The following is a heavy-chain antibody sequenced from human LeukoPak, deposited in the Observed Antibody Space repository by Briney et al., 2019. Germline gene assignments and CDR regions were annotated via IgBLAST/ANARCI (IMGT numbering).Heavy chain of an antibody. CDR1: GYSISSGDY. CDR3: ARGNGGDFDY. J-gene: IGHJ4*02. CDR2: IYHSGST. Sequence: SETLSLTCSVSGYSISSGDYWGWIQQPPGKGLEWIGSIYHSGSTYYNTSLKSRVTISVDTSKNQFSLKLSSVTAADTAVYYCARGNGGDFDYWGQGTLVTVSS. D-gene: IGHD2-21*01. V-gene: IGHV4-38-2*02.